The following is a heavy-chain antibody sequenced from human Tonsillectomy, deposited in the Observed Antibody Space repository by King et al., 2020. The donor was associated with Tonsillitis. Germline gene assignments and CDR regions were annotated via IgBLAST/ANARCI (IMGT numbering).Heavy chain of an antibody. CDR2: XNPXSGDT. D-gene: IGHD2-21*02. J-gene: IGHJ4*02. V-gene: IGHV1-8*01. Sequence: QLVQSGAEVKKPGASVKXSCXXXGYTXTXYDXIWXXXATGQGLEWMGWXNPXSGDTGYAHXFQGRVTMTRNTSISTAYMELSSLRSEDTPVYYRARGXRLLFFVXXXGXLXTVSS. CDR1: GYTXTXYD. CDR3: ARGXRLLFFV.